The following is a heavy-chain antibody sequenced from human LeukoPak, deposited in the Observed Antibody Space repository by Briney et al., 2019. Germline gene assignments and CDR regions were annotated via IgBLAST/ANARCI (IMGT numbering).Heavy chain of an antibody. CDR2: IYYSGST. D-gene: IGHD3/OR15-3a*01. Sequence: SETLSLTCTVSGGSISSYYWSWIRQPPGKGLEWIGYIYYSGSTNYNPFLKSRVTISVDTSKNQFSLKLSSVTAADTAVYYCARGTLPTGFWGPGTLVTVSS. J-gene: IGHJ4*02. CDR1: GGSISSYY. V-gene: IGHV4-59*01. CDR3: ARGTLPTGF.